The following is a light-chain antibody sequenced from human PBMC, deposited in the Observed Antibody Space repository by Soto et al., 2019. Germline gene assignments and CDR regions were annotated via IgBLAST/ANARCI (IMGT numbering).Light chain of an antibody. CDR1: QSINSW. CDR3: QQSDTYPWT. Sequence: DIQMPQSPSTLSASVGDRVTITCRASQSINSWLAWYQQRQGKAPKLLIHKASTLESGVPSRFSGSESGTDFTFSFSSLQPDDFAMNDCQQSDTYPWTFGLGTKVESK. V-gene: IGKV1-5*03. CDR2: KAS. J-gene: IGKJ1*01.